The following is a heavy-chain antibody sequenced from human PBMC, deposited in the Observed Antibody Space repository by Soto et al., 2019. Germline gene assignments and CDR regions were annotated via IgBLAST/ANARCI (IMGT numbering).Heavy chain of an antibody. Sequence: ASVKVSCKASVYTFTSYGISWVRQAPGQGLEWMGWISAYNGNTNYAQKLQGRVTMTTDTSTSTAYMELRSLRSDDTAVYYCARDRAVFWSGYYTATDAFDIWGQGTMVTVSS. D-gene: IGHD3-3*01. CDR3: ARDRAVFWSGYYTATDAFDI. J-gene: IGHJ3*02. CDR1: VYTFTSYG. V-gene: IGHV1-18*01. CDR2: ISAYNGNT.